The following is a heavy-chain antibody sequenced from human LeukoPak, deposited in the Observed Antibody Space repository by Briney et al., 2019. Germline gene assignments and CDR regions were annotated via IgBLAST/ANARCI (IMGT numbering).Heavy chain of an antibody. J-gene: IGHJ6*03. D-gene: IGHD3-10*01. CDR2: IYYSGST. V-gene: IGHV4-59*01. CDR3: AQDYFTMVRGREVVSHYMDV. Sequence: PSETLSLTCTVSGGSISSYYWSWIRQPPGKGLEWIGYIYYSGSTNYNPSLKSRVTISVDTSKNQFSLKLSSVTAADTAVYYCAQDYFTMVRGREVVSHYMDVWGKGTTVTISS. CDR1: GGSISSYY.